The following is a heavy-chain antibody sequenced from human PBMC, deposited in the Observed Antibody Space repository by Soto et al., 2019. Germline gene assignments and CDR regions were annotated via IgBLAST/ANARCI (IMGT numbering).Heavy chain of an antibody. CDR2: IYYSGST. CDR1: GDSISSYY. Sequence: PSETLSLTCSVPGDSISSYYWSWIRQPPGKGLEWIGYIYYSGSTNYNPSLKSRVTISVDRSKKQFSLKLRSVTAADTAVYYCARDLIRGWFDPWGQGTLVTVSS. CDR3: ARDLIRGWFDP. V-gene: IGHV4-59*01. J-gene: IGHJ5*02. D-gene: IGHD3-10*01.